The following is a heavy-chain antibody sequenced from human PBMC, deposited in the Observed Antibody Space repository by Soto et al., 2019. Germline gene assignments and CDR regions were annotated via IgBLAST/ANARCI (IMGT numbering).Heavy chain of an antibody. CDR1: GYTFTSXY. V-gene: IGHV1-46*01. J-gene: IGHJ4*02. Sequence: QVQLVQSGAEVKXXGASXKVSCKASGYTFTSXYXHWVRQAPGQGLEWMGIINPSGGSTSYAQKFQGRVTMTRDTSTSTVYMELSSLRSEDTAVYYCARAXAAAGMDYFDYWGQGTLVTVSS. CDR3: ARAXAAAGMDYFDY. CDR2: INPSGGST. D-gene: IGHD6-13*01.